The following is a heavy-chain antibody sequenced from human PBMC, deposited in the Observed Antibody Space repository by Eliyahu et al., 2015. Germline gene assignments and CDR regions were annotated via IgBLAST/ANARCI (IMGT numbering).Heavy chain of an antibody. CDR3: AKSLPSSLSGIRFLDY. J-gene: IGHJ4*02. Sequence: EVQLLESGGGLVQPGGSLRLSCAASGFTFSPYVMSWVRQTPGQGLEWVSGISGSGGSTYYADSVKGRFTISRDNSKNTLYLQMRSLRAEDTAVYYCAKSLPSSLSGIRFLDYWGQGTLVTVSS. D-gene: IGHD3-3*01. CDR2: ISGSGGST. CDR1: GFTFSPYV. V-gene: IGHV3-23*01.